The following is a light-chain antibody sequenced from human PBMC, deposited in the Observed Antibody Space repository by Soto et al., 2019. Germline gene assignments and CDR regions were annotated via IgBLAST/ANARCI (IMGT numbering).Light chain of an antibody. CDR2: GAS. V-gene: IGKV3-20*01. Sequence: EIVLTQSPGTLSLSPGERATLSCRASQSVSSSYLAWYQQKPGQAPRLLIYGASNRATAIPDRFSGSGSGTDFTLTIRSLEPEDSAVYFCKQYTGPPTTVGQGTRLEI. CDR3: KQYTGPPTT. CDR1: QSVSSSY. J-gene: IGKJ5*01.